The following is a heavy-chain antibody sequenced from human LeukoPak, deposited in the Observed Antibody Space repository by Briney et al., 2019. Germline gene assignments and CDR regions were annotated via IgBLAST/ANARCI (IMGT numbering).Heavy chain of an antibody. CDR2: ISSNGVNT. CDR1: GFTFSSYA. J-gene: IGHJ4*02. Sequence: GGSLRLSCAASGFTFSSYAMNWVRQAPGKGLEYVSAISSNGVNTYYANSVKGRFTISRDNSKNTLYLQMGSLRAEDMAVYYCARWLSYYFDYWGQGSLVTVSS. D-gene: IGHD2/OR15-2a*01. CDR3: ARWLSYYFDY. V-gene: IGHV3-64*01.